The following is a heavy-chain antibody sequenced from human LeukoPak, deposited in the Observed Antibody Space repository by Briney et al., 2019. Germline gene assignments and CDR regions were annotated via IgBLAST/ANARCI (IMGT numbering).Heavy chain of an antibody. D-gene: IGHD2-21*02. CDR2: VSESGGST. V-gene: IGHV3-23*01. CDR3: ANDGPYCGGDCYFGDAFDI. J-gene: IGHJ3*02. Sequence: PGGSLRLSCAASGFTFSSYAMSWVRQAPGKGLEWVSSVSESGGSTCYADSVKGRFTISRDNSKNTLYLQVNSLRAEDTAVYYCANDGPYCGGDCYFGDAFDIWGQGTMVTVSS. CDR1: GFTFSSYA.